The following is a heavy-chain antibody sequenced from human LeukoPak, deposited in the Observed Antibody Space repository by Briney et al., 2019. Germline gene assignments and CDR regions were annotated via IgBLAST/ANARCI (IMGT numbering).Heavy chain of an antibody. Sequence: PGGSLRLSCAASGFTFSSYAMSWVRQAPGKGLEWVSAISGSGGSTYYADSVKGRFTISRDNSKSTLYLQMSSLKTEDTAMYYCASIRGTLGYWGQGTVVTVSS. CDR3: ASIRGTLGY. V-gene: IGHV3-23*01. D-gene: IGHD1-26*01. CDR2: ISGSGGST. CDR1: GFTFSSYA. J-gene: IGHJ4*02.